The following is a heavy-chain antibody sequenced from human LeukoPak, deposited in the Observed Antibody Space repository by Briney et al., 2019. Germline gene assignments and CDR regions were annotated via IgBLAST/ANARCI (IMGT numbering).Heavy chain of an antibody. Sequence: ASVKVSCKASGYTFNTYNINWVRQAPGQGLEWMGWISAYNGNTNYAQKLQGRVTMTTDTSTSTAYMELRSLRSDDTAVYYCARAYSSGWRRLETLDYWGQGTLVTVSS. V-gene: IGHV1-18*01. J-gene: IGHJ4*02. CDR3: ARAYSSGWRRLETLDY. CDR1: GYTFNTYN. CDR2: ISAYNGNT. D-gene: IGHD6-19*01.